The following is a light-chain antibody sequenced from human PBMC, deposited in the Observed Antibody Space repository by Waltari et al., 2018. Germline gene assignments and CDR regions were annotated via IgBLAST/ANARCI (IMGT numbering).Light chain of an antibody. J-gene: IGKJ2*01. V-gene: IGKV3-15*01. CDR1: QSVSSN. Sequence: EIVMTQSPGTLSVSPGEKDTLSCRASQSVSSNLAWYQQKPGQFPRLLIYGASTRATGIPARFSGSGSGTDFTLTISSLQSEDFAVYYCQHSDTFGQGTKLEIK. CDR3: QHSDT. CDR2: GAS.